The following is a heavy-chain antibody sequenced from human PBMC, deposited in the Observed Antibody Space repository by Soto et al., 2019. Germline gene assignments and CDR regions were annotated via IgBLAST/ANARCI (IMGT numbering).Heavy chain of an antibody. D-gene: IGHD2-15*01. V-gene: IGHV4-34*01. CDR2: INHSGST. CDR3: ARYCSGGSCYGGGWFDP. Sequence: PSETLSLTCAVYGGSFSGYYWSWIRQPPGKGLEWIGEINHSGSTNYNPSLKSRVTISVDTSKNQFSLKLSSVTAADTAVYYCARYCSGGSCYGGGWFDPWGQGTLVTVS. CDR1: GGSFSGYY. J-gene: IGHJ5*02.